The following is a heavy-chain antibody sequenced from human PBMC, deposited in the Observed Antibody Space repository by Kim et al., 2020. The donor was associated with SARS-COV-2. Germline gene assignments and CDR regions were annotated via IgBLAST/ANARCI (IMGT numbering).Heavy chain of an antibody. CDR3: AGNVDTAMAPFDY. V-gene: IGHV4-59*01. Sequence: NPSLKSRVTISVDTAKNQFSLKLSSVTAADTAVYYCAGNVDTAMAPFDYWGQGTLVTVSS. D-gene: IGHD5-18*01. J-gene: IGHJ4*02.